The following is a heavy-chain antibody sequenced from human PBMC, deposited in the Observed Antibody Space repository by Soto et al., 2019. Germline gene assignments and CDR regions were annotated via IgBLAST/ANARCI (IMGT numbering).Heavy chain of an antibody. J-gene: IGHJ4*02. D-gene: IGHD3-22*01. V-gene: IGHV1-18*01. Sequence: QVQLVQSGAEVKKPGASVKVFCKASGYTFTNHGISWVRQAPGHGLEWMGWVSAYTGETKYAQSLQDRVTMTTDTSTNTAYMELGSLSSDDTAVFYCARDSPSSGLLGTNYWGQGTLVTVSS. CDR1: GYTFTNHG. CDR2: VSAYTGET. CDR3: ARDSPSSGLLGTNY.